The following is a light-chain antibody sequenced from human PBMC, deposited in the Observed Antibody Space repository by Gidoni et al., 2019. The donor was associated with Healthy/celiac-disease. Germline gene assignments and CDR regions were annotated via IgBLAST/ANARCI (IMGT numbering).Light chain of an antibody. J-gene: IGLJ3*02. CDR1: SSNIGSNY. Sequence: QSVLTQPPSASGTPGQRVTISCSGSSSNIGSNYVYCYQQLPGTAPKLLIYRNNQRPSGVPDRFSGSKSGPSASLAISGLRSEDEADYYCAAWDDSLSGPVFGGGTKLTVL. CDR2: RNN. V-gene: IGLV1-47*01. CDR3: AAWDDSLSGPV.